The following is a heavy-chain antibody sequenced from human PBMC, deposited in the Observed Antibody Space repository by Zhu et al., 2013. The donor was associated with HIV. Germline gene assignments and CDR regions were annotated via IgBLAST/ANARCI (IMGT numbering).Heavy chain of an antibody. Sequence: QVQLVQSGAEVKKPGASVKVSCKASGYTFTGYYMHWVRQAPGQGLEWMGWINPNSGGTNYAQKFQGWVTMTRDTSISTAYMELSRLRSDDTAVYYCARLGTGGHYYGSGVICWFDPGAREPWSPSP. CDR3: ARLGTGGHYYGSGVICWFDP. CDR1: GYTFTGYY. V-gene: IGHV1-2*04. J-gene: IGHJ5*02. CDR2: INPNSGGT. D-gene: IGHD3-10*01.